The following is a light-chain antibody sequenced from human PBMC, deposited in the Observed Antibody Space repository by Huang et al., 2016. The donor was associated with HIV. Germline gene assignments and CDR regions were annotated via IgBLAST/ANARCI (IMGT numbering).Light chain of an antibody. CDR3: QQTYSTPWT. CDR1: QTISDD. V-gene: IGKV1-39*01. Sequence: DIQMTQSPSSLSASIGDRVTITCRASQTISDDLNWYQQKPGKAPQVLIYDASRLQSGVPSRFSGSGSGTDFTLTISSLQPEDFATYSCQQTYSTPWTFGQGTKVEIK. CDR2: DAS. J-gene: IGKJ1*01.